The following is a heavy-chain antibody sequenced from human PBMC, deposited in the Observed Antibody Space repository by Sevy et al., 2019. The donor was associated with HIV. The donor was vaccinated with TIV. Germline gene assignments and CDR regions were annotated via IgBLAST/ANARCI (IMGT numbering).Heavy chain of an antibody. CDR2: ISASGGSI. J-gene: IGHJ4*02. V-gene: IGHV3-23*01. CDR1: GFIFNSYH. Sequence: GGSLRLSCAASGFIFNSYHISWVRQAPGKGLEWVSSISASGGSIYYADSVKGRFTISRDNSKKTVDLQMNSLRAGDTAVYYCAREDSGYEYWGQGTLVTVSS. D-gene: IGHD5-12*01. CDR3: AREDSGYEY.